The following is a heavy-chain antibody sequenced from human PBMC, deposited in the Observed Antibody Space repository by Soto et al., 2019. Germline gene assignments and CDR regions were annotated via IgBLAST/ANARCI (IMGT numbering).Heavy chain of an antibody. J-gene: IGHJ6*02. CDR2: INSDGSST. Sequence: GGSLRLSCAASGFTFSSYWMHWVRQAPGKGLVWVSRINSDGSSTSYADSVKGRFTISRDNAKNTLYLQMNSLRAEDTAVYYCARAANHVLRFLEWLSTDYYGMDVWGQGTTVTVS. CDR3: ARAANHVLRFLEWLSTDYYGMDV. V-gene: IGHV3-74*01. D-gene: IGHD3-3*01. CDR1: GFTFSSYW.